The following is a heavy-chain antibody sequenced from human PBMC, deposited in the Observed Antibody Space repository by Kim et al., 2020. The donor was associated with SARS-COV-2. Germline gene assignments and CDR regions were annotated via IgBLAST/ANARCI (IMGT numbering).Heavy chain of an antibody. J-gene: IGHJ4*02. D-gene: IGHD6-13*01. Sequence: TNYAQKFQGRVTMTRDTSISTAYMELSSLRSDDTAVYYCARETQHLGFDYWGQGTLVTVSS. CDR3: ARETQHLGFDY. CDR2: T. V-gene: IGHV1-2*02.